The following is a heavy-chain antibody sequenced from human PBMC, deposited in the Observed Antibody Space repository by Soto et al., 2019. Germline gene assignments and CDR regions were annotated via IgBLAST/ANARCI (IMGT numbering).Heavy chain of an antibody. J-gene: IGHJ4*02. D-gene: IGHD3-3*01. V-gene: IGHV1-18*01. CDR3: ARVLASYYDFWSGYYGKIGSFDY. Sequence: ASVKVSCKASGYTFTSYGICCVRQAPGQGLEWMGWISAYNGNTNYAQKLQGRVTMTTDTSTSTAYMELRSLRSDDTAVYYCARVLASYYDFWSGYYGKIGSFDYWGQGTLVTVSS. CDR1: GYTFTSYG. CDR2: ISAYNGNT.